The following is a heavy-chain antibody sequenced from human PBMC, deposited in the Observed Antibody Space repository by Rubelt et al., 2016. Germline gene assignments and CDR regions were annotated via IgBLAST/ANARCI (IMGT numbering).Heavy chain of an antibody. J-gene: IGHJ4*02. V-gene: IGHV3-66*01. D-gene: IGHD2-21*01. CDR2: IYSGGST. CDR3: GKDIAGGCAKGAEV. Sequence: EVQLVESGGGLVQPGGSLRLSCAASGFTFSNYAMGWVRQAPGKGLEWVSVIYSGGSTYYADSVKGRFTISRDNSKITVYPQIDSLSARDKAVYYCGKDIAGGCAKGAEVWGQG. CDR1: GFTFSNYA.